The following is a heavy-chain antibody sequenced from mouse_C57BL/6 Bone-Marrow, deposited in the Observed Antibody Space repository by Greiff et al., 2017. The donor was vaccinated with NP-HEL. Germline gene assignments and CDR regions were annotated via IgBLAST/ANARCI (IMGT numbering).Heavy chain of an antibody. J-gene: IGHJ3*01. Sequence: VQLQQPGAELVKPGASVKLSCKASGYTFTTYWMQWVKQRPGQGLEWIGEIDPSDSYTNYNQKFKGKATLTVDTSSSTANMQLSSLTSEDSAVYYCARKACCGRSYKFAYWGQGTLVTVSA. CDR1: GYTFTTYW. CDR3: ARKACCGRSYKFAY. V-gene: IGHV1-50*01. D-gene: IGHD2-12*01. CDR2: IDPSDSYT.